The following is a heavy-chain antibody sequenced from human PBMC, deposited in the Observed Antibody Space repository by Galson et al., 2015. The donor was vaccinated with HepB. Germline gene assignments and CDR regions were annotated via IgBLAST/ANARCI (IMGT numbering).Heavy chain of an antibody. CDR3: ARGGSGWRDAFDI. D-gene: IGHD6-19*01. CDR2: IYSGGST. Sequence: GKGLEWVSVIYSGGSTYYADSVKGRFTISRDNSKNTLYLQMNSLRAEDTAVYYCARGGSGWRDAFDIWGQGTMVTVSS. J-gene: IGHJ3*02. V-gene: IGHV3-66*02.